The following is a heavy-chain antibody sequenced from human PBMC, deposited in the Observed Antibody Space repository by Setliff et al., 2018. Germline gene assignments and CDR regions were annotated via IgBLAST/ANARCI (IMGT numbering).Heavy chain of an antibody. Sequence: PGGSLRLSCAASGFSFSRYEMIWVRQAPGKGLEWVSKTHIDGITVYSDSVKGRSIIYRDNARNSLHLQMNSLRAEDTAVYYCARAGGGHIVVATFDFDIWGQGTKVTVSS. D-gene: IGHD2-21*01. V-gene: IGHV3-48*03. CDR2: THIDGITV. J-gene: IGHJ3*02. CDR3: ARAGGGHIVVATFDFDI. CDR1: GFSFSRYE.